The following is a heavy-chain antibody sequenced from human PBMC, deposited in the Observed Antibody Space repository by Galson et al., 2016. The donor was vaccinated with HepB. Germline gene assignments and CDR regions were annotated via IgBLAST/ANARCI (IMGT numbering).Heavy chain of an antibody. D-gene: IGHD6-13*01. Sequence: SLRLSCAASGFTLSSYTMNWVRQAPGKGLEWVARIWHEGSKKYYADSVKGRFTISSDNPKNTLYLQMNSLKVEDTAVYYCAREMHVAAAAAFDFWGRGTLVTVSS. CDR1: GFTLSSYT. J-gene: IGHJ4*02. V-gene: IGHV3-33*04. CDR3: AREMHVAAAAAFDF. CDR2: IWHEGSKK.